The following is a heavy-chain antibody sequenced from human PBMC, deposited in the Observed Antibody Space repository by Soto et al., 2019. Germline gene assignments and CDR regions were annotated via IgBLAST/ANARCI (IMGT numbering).Heavy chain of an antibody. J-gene: IGHJ6*02. D-gene: IGHD5-18*01. CDR2: INPSGGST. CDR3: ARDRGSYGKKNYYYYGMDV. V-gene: IGHV1-46*01. CDR1: GYTFTSYY. Sequence: GASVKVSCKASGYTFTSYYMHWVLQAPGQGLEWMGIINPSGGSTSYAQKFQGRVTMTRDTSTSTVYMELSSLRSEDTAVYYCARDRGSYGKKNYYYYGMDVWGQGATVTVSS.